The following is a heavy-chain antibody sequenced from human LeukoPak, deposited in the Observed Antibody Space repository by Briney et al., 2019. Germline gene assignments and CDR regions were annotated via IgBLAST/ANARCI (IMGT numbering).Heavy chain of an antibody. Sequence: SVKVSCKAFGGTFSSYAISWVRQAPGQGLEWMGRIIPILGIANYAQKFQGRVTITADKSTSTAYMELSSLRSEDTAVYYCASCETWRGTDAFDIWGQGTMVTVSS. CDR3: ASCETWRGTDAFDI. D-gene: IGHD1-26*01. CDR1: GGTFSSYA. V-gene: IGHV1-69*04. CDR2: IIPILGIA. J-gene: IGHJ3*02.